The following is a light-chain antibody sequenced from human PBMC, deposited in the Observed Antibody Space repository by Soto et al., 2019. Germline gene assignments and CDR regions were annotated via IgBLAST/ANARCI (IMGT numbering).Light chain of an antibody. CDR1: ESVSSK. CDR2: AAS. CDR3: QQGYRTPFT. J-gene: IGKJ3*01. Sequence: DIQMTQSPSSLSASVGDRVTITCRASESVSSKLNWYQQKPGKAPAPLISAASRLHSGVPSRFSGSGSGTDFTLTISSLQHEDFASYYCQQGYRTPFTFGPGTKVDIK. V-gene: IGKV1-39*01.